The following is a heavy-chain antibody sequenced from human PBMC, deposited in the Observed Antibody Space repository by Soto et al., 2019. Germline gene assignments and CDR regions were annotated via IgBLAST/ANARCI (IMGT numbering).Heavy chain of an antibody. CDR1: GYSFISYW. D-gene: IGHD6-6*01. CDR2: IYPGDSHT. CDR3: ARSPYSSSSGYDY. V-gene: IGHV5-51*01. Sequence: GESLKISCKGSGYSFISYWISWVRQMPGKGLEWMGIIYPGDSHTRYSPSFQGQVTISADKSISTAYLQWSSLKASDTAMYYCARSPYSSSSGYDYWGQGTQVTVSS. J-gene: IGHJ4*02.